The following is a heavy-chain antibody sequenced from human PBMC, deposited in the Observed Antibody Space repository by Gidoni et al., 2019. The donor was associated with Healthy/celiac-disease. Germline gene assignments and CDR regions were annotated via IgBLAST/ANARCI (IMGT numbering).Heavy chain of an antibody. CDR1: GYSFTSYW. D-gene: IGHD2-15*01. CDR3: ARGRSCSGGSCEPGSAQGGFDY. V-gene: IGHV5-51*03. CDR2: IYPGDSDT. Sequence: EVQLVQSGAEVKKPGESLKISCKGSGYSFTSYWIGWVRQMPGKGLDWMGIIYPGDSDTRYSPSFQGQVTISADKSISTAYLQWSSLKASDTAMYYCARGRSCSGGSCEPGSAQGGFDYWGQGTLVTVSS. J-gene: IGHJ4*02.